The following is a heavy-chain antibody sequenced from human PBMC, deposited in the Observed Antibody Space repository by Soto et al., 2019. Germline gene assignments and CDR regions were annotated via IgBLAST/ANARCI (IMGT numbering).Heavy chain of an antibody. CDR3: ARDLWFYSDDSSGYRYYFAD. D-gene: IGHD3-22*01. CDR1: GYTFTGYY. CDR2: INPNSGGT. V-gene: IGHV1-2*02. J-gene: IGHJ4*02. Sequence: ASVKVSCKASGYTFTGYYMHWVRQAPGQGLEWMGWINPNSGGTNYAQKFQGRVTMTRDTSISTAYMELSRLRSDDTAVYYCARDLWFYSDDSSGYRYYFADRGQRSLITVSA.